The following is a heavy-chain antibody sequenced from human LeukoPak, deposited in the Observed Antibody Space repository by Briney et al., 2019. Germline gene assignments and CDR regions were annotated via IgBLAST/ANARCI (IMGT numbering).Heavy chain of an antibody. D-gene: IGHD3-10*01. CDR3: AKLALGGTMVRGVSTFDY. CDR1: GFTFDDYA. CDR2: ISWNSGSI. V-gene: IGHV3-9*01. Sequence: PGGSLRLSCAASGFTFDDYAMHWVRQAPGKGLEWVSGISWNSGSIGYADSVKGRFTISRDNAKNSLYLQMNSLRAEDTALYYCAKLALGGTMVRGVSTFDYWGQGTLATVSS. J-gene: IGHJ4*02.